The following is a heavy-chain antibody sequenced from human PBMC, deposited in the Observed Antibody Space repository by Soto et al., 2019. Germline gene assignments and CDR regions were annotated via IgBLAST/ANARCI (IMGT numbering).Heavy chain of an antibody. D-gene: IGHD3-10*01. CDR1: GYTFTSYA. V-gene: IGHV1-2*02. CDR3: ARGFGSSWFDY. Sequence: QVQLVQSGAEVKKPGASVKVSCKASGYTFTSYAMHWVRQAPGQRLEWMGWMSTSSGGTRFAEKFQGRVTLTRDTSISTAYMELTTLTLDDTAVYYCARGFGSSWFDYWGQGTLVAVSS. J-gene: IGHJ4*02. CDR2: MSTSSGGT.